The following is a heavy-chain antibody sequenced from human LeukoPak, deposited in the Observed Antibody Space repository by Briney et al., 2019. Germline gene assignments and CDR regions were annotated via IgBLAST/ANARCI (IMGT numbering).Heavy chain of an antibody. D-gene: IGHD2-2*01. Sequence: SETLSLTCAVYGGSFSGYYWSWIRQPPGKGLEWIGEINHSGSTNYYPSLKSRVTISVDTSKNQFSLKLSSVTAADTAVYYCARGGHIVVVPAASAWFDPWGQGTLVTVSS. CDR1: GGSFSGYY. V-gene: IGHV4-34*01. J-gene: IGHJ5*02. CDR3: ARGGHIVVVPAASAWFDP. CDR2: INHSGST.